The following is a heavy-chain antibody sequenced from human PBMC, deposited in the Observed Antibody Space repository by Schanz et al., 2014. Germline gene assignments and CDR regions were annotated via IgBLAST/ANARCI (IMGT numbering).Heavy chain of an antibody. CDR3: ARDSRPNYDFLTAYYSIDY. CDR1: GFTFSSYG. Sequence: QVQLVESGGGVVQFGRSLRLSCVASGFTFSSYGMHWVRQAPGKGLEWVSGFIVDSGNTYYAGSVKGRFSISRDYSKNTLYLQMNSLRAEDTAVYYCARDSRPNYDFLTAYYSIDYWGQGTLVTVSS. CDR2: IVDSGNT. V-gene: IGHV3-33*01. D-gene: IGHD3-9*01. J-gene: IGHJ4*02.